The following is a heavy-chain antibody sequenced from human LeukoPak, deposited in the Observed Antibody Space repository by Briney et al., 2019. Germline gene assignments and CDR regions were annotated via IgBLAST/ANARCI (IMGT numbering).Heavy chain of an antibody. CDR3: ARDPYRFAFDM. D-gene: IGHD1-26*01. Sequence: GGSLRLSCAASGFSFSTIYMRWVRQTPGQGLEWVANINVDGTAEYYVDSVKGRFTISRDNAKNSLYLQMNSLRAEDTAVYYCARDPYRFAFDMWGQGTVVLVSS. CDR2: INVDGTAE. J-gene: IGHJ3*02. V-gene: IGHV3-7*03. CDR1: GFSFSTIY.